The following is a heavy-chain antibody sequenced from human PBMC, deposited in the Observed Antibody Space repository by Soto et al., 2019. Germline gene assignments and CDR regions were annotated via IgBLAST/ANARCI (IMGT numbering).Heavy chain of an antibody. CDR1: GYTFTSYG. CDR2: ISAYNGNT. CDR3: ARERKAARPRGYYYYGMDV. J-gene: IGHJ6*02. Sequence: VASVKVSCKASGYTFTSYGISWVRQAPGQGLEWMGWISAYNGNTNYAQKLQGRVTMTTDTSTSTAYMELRSLRSDDTAVYYCARERKAARPRGYYYYGMDVWGQGTTVTVSS. D-gene: IGHD6-6*01. V-gene: IGHV1-18*04.